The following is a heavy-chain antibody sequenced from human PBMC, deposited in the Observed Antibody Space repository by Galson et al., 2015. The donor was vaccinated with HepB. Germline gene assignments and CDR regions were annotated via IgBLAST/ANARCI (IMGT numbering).Heavy chain of an antibody. V-gene: IGHV7-4-1*02. J-gene: IGHJ4*02. D-gene: IGHD5-12*01. CDR3: ATRKTQNSGWRPDY. CDR1: GYTFTDYA. CDR2: INTNTGNP. Sequence: SVKVSCKASGYTFTDYAINWVRQAPGQGLEWMGWINTNTGNPTYAQGFTGRFVFSLDTSVSTAYLQISGLKAEDTAVYYCATRKTQNSGWRPDYWGQGTLDTVSS.